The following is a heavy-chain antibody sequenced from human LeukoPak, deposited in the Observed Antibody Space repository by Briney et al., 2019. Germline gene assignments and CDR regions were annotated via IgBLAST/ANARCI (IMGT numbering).Heavy chain of an antibody. V-gene: IGHV3-7*05. CDR3: ARDYGGNSWGDY. Sequence: PGGSLRLSCTASGFTFSNYWMSWVRQTPGKGLEWVANIKQDGSEKNYVDSVKGRSTISRDNAENSLYLQMNSLRVEGTAVYYCARDYGGNSWGDYWGQGTLVTVSS. D-gene: IGHD4-23*01. CDR2: IKQDGSEK. J-gene: IGHJ4*02. CDR1: GFTFSNYW.